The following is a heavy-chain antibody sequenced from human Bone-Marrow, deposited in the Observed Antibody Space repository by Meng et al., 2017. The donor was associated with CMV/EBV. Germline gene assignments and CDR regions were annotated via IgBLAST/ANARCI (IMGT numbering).Heavy chain of an antibody. CDR2: IYYSGST. CDR3: ARLTRGDAFDI. CDR1: GGSISSSSYY. D-gene: IGHD3-10*01. V-gene: IGHV4-39*01. Sequence: SETLSLTCTVSGGSISSSSYYWGWIRQPPGKGLEWIGSIYYSGSTYYNPSLKSRVTISVDTSKNQFSLKLSSVTAADTAVYYCARLTRGDAFDIWGQGPRVT. J-gene: IGHJ3*02.